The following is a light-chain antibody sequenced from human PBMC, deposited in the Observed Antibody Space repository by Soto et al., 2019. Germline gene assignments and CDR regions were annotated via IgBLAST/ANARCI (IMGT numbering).Light chain of an antibody. CDR1: SSDVGGYNY. J-gene: IGLJ2*01. V-gene: IGLV2-8*01. CDR2: EVS. CDR3: CSYAGSNNVV. Sequence: QLVLTQPPSASGSPGQSVTISCTGTSSDVGGYNYVSWYQQYPGKAPTLMIYEVSERPSGVPDRFSGSKSGNTASLTVSGLQAEDEADYYCCSYAGSNNVVFGGGTKVTVL.